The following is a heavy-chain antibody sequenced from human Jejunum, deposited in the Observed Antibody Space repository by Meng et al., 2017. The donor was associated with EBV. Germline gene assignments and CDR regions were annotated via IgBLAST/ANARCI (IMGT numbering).Heavy chain of an antibody. CDR2: IHTDNGGT. CDR1: GYTFNSYA. CDR3: VKKGTRLTTHGYHFDY. D-gene: IGHD2-15*01. V-gene: IGHV1-3*04. Sequence: QVQVVQSGAEGKEPGASVKVSCKASGYTFNSYAIHWVRQAPGQRLEWMGWIHTDNGGTKYSQEFQDRVTITRDTSASTAYMEISSLRSEDTAVYYCVKKGTRLTTHGYHFDYWGQGTLVTVSS. J-gene: IGHJ4*02.